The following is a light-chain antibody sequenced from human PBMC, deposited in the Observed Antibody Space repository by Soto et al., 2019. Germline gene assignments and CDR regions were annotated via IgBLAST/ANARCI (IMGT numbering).Light chain of an antibody. CDR3: QSYDSSLSVSYV. CDR1: SSNIGAGYD. Sequence: QSVLTXPPSVSGAPGQSVTISCTGSSSNIGAGYDVHWYQQLPGRAPRLLISGNSNRPSGVPDRFSGSNSGTSASLAITGLQVEDEADYYCQSYDSSLSVSYVFGTGTKVTV. CDR2: GNS. J-gene: IGLJ1*01. V-gene: IGLV1-40*01.